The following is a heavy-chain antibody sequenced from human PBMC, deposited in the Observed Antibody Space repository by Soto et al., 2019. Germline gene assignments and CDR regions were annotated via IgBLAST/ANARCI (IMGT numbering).Heavy chain of an antibody. Sequence: QVQLQQWGAGPLRPLETLSLTCGVSGGSFSGYYWAWIRQSPGKGLEWIGEINDSGSINYNPSLKSRVSISVDTSMNQYSLNLRSVPAADTAVYYCARESHDILTGPPWVWYFDLWGRGTLVTVSS. V-gene: IGHV4-34*01. J-gene: IGHJ2*01. CDR3: ARESHDILTGPPWVWYFDL. CDR1: GGSFSGYY. D-gene: IGHD3-9*01. CDR2: INDSGSI.